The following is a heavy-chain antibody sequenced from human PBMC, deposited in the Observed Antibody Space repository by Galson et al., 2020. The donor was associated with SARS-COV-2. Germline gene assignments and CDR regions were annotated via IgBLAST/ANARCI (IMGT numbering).Heavy chain of an antibody. V-gene: IGHV4-31*03. CDR2: IYYSGST. CDR1: GGSISSGGYY. Sequence: SETLSLTCTVSGGSISSGGYYWSWIRQHPGKGLEWIGYIYYSGSTYYNPSLKSRVTISVDTSKNQFSLKLSSVTAADTAVYYCARGGLRAVAGIVSVWYFDLWGRGTLVTVSS. CDR3: ARGGLRAVAGIVSVWYFDL. J-gene: IGHJ2*01. D-gene: IGHD6-19*01.